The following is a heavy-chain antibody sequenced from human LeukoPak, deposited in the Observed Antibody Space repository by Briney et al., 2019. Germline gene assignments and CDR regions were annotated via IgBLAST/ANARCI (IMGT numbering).Heavy chain of an antibody. J-gene: IGHJ4*02. CDR3: ARDERSYYNAGFDY. V-gene: IGHV4-59*12. CDR1: GGSISSYY. Sequence: SETLSLTCTVSGGSISSYYWSWIRQPPGKGLEWIGYIYYSGSTNYNPSLKSRVTISVDTSKNQFSLTLSSVTAADTAVYYCARDERSYYNAGFDYWGQGTLVTVSS. D-gene: IGHD3-10*01. CDR2: IYYSGST.